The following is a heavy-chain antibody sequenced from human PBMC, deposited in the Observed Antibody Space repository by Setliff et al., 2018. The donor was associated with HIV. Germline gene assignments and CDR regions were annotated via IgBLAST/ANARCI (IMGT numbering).Heavy chain of an antibody. J-gene: IGHJ3*02. CDR2: IHYSGNT. CDR1: DGSISSSSYY. V-gene: IGHV4-39*01. CDR3: AGQSGYTRGWDIFGLVAGSFDI. Sequence: PSETLSLTCNVSDGSISSSSYYWAWNRQPPGKGLEWIGTIHYSGNTYYRPSLKSRVTVSIDTSKNQFSLRLNSVTAADTAVYYCAGQSGYTRGWDIFGLVAGSFDIWGQGTMVTVSS. D-gene: IGHD3-3*01.